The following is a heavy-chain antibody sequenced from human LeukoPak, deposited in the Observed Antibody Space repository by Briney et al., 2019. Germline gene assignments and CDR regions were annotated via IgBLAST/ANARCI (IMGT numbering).Heavy chain of an antibody. Sequence: GGSLRLSCAASGFTFSSYEMNWVRQGPGEGLEWVSYICSRGRTIYYADSVKGRFTISRDNAKNSLYLQMNSLRAEDTAVYYCARDGGSYYPYFYYYYMDVWGKGTTVTVSS. V-gene: IGHV3-48*03. D-gene: IGHD1-26*01. CDR1: GFTFSSYE. CDR2: ICSRGRTI. CDR3: ARDGGSYYPYFYYYYMDV. J-gene: IGHJ6*03.